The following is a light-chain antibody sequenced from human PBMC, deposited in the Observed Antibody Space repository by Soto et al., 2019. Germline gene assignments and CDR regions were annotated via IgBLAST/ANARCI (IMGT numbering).Light chain of an antibody. CDR1: SSDVGGYDY. V-gene: IGLV2-14*01. CDR2: EVT. J-gene: IGLJ1*01. Sequence: QSVLTQPAAVSGSPGQSITISCTGTSSDVGGYDYVSWYQHHPGKAPKLMIYEVTSRPSGVSNRFSGSKSGNTASLTISGLQAEDEADYYCNSYTSISTQVFGTGTKVTVL. CDR3: NSYTSISTQV.